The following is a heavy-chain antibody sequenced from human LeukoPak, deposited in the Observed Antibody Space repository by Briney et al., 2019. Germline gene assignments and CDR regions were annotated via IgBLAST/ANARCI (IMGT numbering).Heavy chain of an antibody. J-gene: IGHJ4*02. Sequence: GSLRLSCAASGFTFSSYGMHWVRQAPGEGLEWVAFIRYDGSNKYYADSVKGRFTISRDNSKNTLYLQMNSLRAEDTAVYYCARGDDYDSSGYYLFDYWGQGTLVTVSS. V-gene: IGHV3-30*02. D-gene: IGHD3-22*01. CDR3: ARGDDYDSSGYYLFDY. CDR2: IRYDGSNK. CDR1: GFTFSSYG.